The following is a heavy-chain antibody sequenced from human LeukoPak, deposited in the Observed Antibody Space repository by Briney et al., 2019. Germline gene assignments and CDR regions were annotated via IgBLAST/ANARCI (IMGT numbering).Heavy chain of an antibody. J-gene: IGHJ4*02. V-gene: IGHV3-23*01. CDR3: AREFKIRSSSSFLGY. Sequence: PGGSLRLSCAASGFTFSSYAMSWVRQAPGKGLEWVSAISGSGGSTYYADSVKGRFTISRDNSKNTLYLQMNSLRSEDTAVYYCAREFKIRSSSSFLGYWGQGTLVTVSS. D-gene: IGHD6-13*01. CDR2: ISGSGGST. CDR1: GFTFSSYA.